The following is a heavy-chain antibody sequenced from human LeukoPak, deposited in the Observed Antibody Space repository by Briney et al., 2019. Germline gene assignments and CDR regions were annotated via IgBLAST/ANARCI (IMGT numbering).Heavy chain of an antibody. Sequence: ASVKVSCKASGYTFTSYDINWVRQATGQGLEWMGWMNPNSGNTGYAQKFQGRVTMTRNTSISTAYMELSSLRSEDTAVYYCARSHITIFGVVYGMDVWGQGTTVTVSS. CDR2: MNPNSGNT. CDR1: GYTFTSYD. CDR3: ARSHITIFGVVYGMDV. V-gene: IGHV1-8*01. D-gene: IGHD3-3*01. J-gene: IGHJ6*02.